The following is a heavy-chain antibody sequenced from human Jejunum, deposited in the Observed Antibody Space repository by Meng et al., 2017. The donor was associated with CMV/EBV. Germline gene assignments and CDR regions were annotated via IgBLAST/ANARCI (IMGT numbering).Heavy chain of an antibody. J-gene: IGHJ5*02. Sequence: LTLSCATSGLTLSNYAMNWVRQAPGKGPEWVSSISESGTNTDYADSVKGRFTISRDNSKNTLYLQMDSLRADDTAVYYCAKQFVRAWGQGTLVTVSS. V-gene: IGHV3-23*01. CDR2: ISESGTNT. CDR3: AKQFVRA. CDR1: GLTLSNYA. D-gene: IGHD5-24*01.